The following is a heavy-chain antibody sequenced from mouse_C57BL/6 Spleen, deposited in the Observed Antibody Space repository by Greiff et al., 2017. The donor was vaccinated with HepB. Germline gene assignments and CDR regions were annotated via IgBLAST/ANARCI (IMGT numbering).Heavy chain of an antibody. Sequence: EVMLVESGGGLVQPGGSLSLSCAASGFTFTDYYMSWVRQPPGKALEWLGFIRNKANGYTTEYSASVKGRFTISRDNSQSILYLQMNALRAEDSATYYCARSAIYYDYVGFAYRGQGTLVTVSA. CDR3: ARSAIYYDYVGFAY. V-gene: IGHV7-3*01. CDR2: IRNKANGYTT. CDR1: GFTFTDYY. D-gene: IGHD2-4*01. J-gene: IGHJ3*01.